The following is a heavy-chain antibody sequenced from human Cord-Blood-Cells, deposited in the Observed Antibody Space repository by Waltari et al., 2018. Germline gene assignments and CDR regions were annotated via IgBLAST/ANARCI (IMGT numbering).Heavy chain of an antibody. CDR2: MIPIFGTA. D-gene: IGHD4-17*01. CDR1: GGTFSSYA. V-gene: IGHV1-69*01. J-gene: IGHJ6*02. Sequence: QVQLVQSGAEVKKPGSSVKVSCKASGGTFSSYAISWVRQAPGQGLEWMGGMIPIFGTANYAQKFQGRVTITADESTSTAYMELSSLRSEDTAVYYCARGGSTVTPRYYYYYGMDVWGQGTTVTVSS. CDR3: ARGGSTVTPRYYYYYGMDV.